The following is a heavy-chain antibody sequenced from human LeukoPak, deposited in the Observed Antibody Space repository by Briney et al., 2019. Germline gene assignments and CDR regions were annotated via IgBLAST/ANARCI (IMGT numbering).Heavy chain of an antibody. CDR3: ARTVPGHPDDYFDY. Sequence: PGGSLRLSCAASGFTFSRHRMSWVRQAPGKGLERVAHMNQDGSAIYSVDSVKGRFTISRDNDKNSLYLQMNGLTVADTAVYYCARTVPGHPDDYFDYWGQGTLVTVSS. CDR2: MNQDGSAI. D-gene: IGHD6-19*01. CDR1: GFTFSRHR. J-gene: IGHJ4*02. V-gene: IGHV3-7*01.